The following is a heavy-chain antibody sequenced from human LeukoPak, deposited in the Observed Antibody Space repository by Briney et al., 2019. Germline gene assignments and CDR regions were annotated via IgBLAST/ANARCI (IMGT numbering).Heavy chain of an antibody. Sequence: GGSLRLSCAASGFTFSSYAMHWVRQAPGKGLEYVSAISSNGGSTYYANSVKGRFTISRDNSKNTLYLQMGSLRAEDMAVYYCARDLGGPSWFDPRGQGTLVTVSS. CDR1: GFTFSSYA. D-gene: IGHD3-10*01. V-gene: IGHV3-64*01. CDR2: ISSNGGST. CDR3: ARDLGGPSWFDP. J-gene: IGHJ5*02.